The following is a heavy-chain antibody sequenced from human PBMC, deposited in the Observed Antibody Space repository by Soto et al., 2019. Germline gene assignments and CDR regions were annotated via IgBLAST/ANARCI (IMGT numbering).Heavy chain of an antibody. CDR1: GGSVSRGSYY. V-gene: IGHV4-61*01. CDR3: ARDSRYCSSTRCYPRDSYYYYGMDV. D-gene: IGHD2-2*01. J-gene: IGHJ6*02. CDR2: IYYSGST. Sequence: LSLTCTVSGGSVSRGSYYWSWIRQPPGKGLEWIGYIYYSGSTHYNPSLKSRVTISVDTSKNQFSLKLSSVTAADTAVYYCARDSRYCSSTRCYPRDSYYYYGMDVWGQGTTVTVSS.